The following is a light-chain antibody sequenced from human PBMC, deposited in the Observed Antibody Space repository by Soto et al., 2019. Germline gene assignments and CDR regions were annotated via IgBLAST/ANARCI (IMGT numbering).Light chain of an antibody. CDR3: QQYNNWPLT. CDR2: GAS. V-gene: IGKV3-15*01. Sequence: EIVMTQSPATLSVSPGERSTLSCRASQSVSSNLAWYQQKPGQAPRLLIHGASTRATGIPAMFSGSGSGTEFTLTISSLQSEDFAVYYCQQYNNWPLTFGGGTKVEIK. J-gene: IGKJ4*01. CDR1: QSVSSN.